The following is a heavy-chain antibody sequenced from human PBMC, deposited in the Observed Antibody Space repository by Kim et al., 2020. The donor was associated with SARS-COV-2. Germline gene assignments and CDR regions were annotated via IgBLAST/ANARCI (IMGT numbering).Heavy chain of an antibody. Sequence: SETLSLTCAVYGGSFSGYYWSWIRQPPGKGLEWIGEINHSGSTNYNPSLKSRVTISVDTSKNQFSLKLSSVTAADTAVYYCARGLKMITFGGVIGPYFD. CDR1: GGSFSGYY. CDR2: INHSGST. D-gene: IGHD3-16*02. J-gene: IGHJ4*01. CDR3: ARGLKMITFGGVIGPYFD. V-gene: IGHV4-34*01.